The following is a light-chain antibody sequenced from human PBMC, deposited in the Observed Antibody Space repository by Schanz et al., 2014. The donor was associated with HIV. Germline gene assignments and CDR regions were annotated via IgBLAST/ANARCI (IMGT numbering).Light chain of an antibody. J-gene: IGLJ1*01. Sequence: QSVLTQPPSVSGAPGQRVTISCTGSSSNIGAGYDVHWYQQLPGTAPKLLIYGNSNRPSGVPDRFSGSKSGTSASLAITGLRSEDEADYFCAAWDDSLSGFYVFGTGTKLTV. CDR3: AAWDDSLSGFYV. CDR1: SSNIGAGYD. CDR2: GNS. V-gene: IGLV1-40*01.